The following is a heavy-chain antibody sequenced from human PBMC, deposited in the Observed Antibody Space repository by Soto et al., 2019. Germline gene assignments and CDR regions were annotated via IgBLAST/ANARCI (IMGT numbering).Heavy chain of an antibody. Sequence: SETLSLTCTVSGGSISSYYWSWIRQPPGKGLEWIGYIYYSGSTNYNPSLKSRVTISVDTSKNQFSLKLSSVTAADTAVYYCARLQAAATQGPYYYYYYMDVWGKGTTVTVSS. CDR2: IYYSGST. J-gene: IGHJ6*03. V-gene: IGHV4-59*08. CDR1: GGSISSYY. CDR3: ARLQAAATQGPYYYYYYMDV. D-gene: IGHD6-13*01.